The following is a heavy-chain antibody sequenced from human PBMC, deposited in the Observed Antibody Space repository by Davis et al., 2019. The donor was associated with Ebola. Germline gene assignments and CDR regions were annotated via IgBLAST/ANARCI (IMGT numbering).Heavy chain of an antibody. CDR3: AIGGTTGGFDY. CDR1: GYTFSSYG. Sequence: AASVKVSCKASGYTFSSYGISWVRQAPGQGLEWMGWISGYNGNTNYAQKFQGRVTMTEDTSTDTAYMELRSLRYEDTAVYYCAIGGTTGGFDYWGQGTLVIVSS. V-gene: IGHV1-18*01. CDR2: ISGYNGNT. D-gene: IGHD1-14*01. J-gene: IGHJ4*02.